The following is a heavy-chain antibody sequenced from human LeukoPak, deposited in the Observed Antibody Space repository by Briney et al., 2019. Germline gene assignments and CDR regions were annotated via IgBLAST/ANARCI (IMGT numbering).Heavy chain of an antibody. CDR3: AKAFEVGAMRLASDY. V-gene: IGHV3-23*01. D-gene: IGHD1-26*01. CDR1: GFTFSSYS. CDR2: ISGSGGGT. Sequence: PGGSLRLSCAASGFTFSSYSMSWVRQAPGKGLEWVSAISGSGGGTYYADSVKGRFSISRDNSKNTLYLQMNSLRAEDTAVYYCAKAFEVGAMRLASDYWGQGTLVTVSS. J-gene: IGHJ4*02.